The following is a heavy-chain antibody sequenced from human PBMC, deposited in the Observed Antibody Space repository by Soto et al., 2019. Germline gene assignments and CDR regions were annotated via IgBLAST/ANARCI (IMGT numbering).Heavy chain of an antibody. Sequence: LQDKSKGLEWVAVISYDGSNKYYADSVKGRFTISRDNSKNTRYLQMNSLRAEDTAVYYCAKSPAPWGIVATIYSDYRGQRTPVTVSS. CDR2: ISYDGSNK. CDR3: AKSPAPWGIVATIYSDY. V-gene: IGHV3-30*18. J-gene: IGHJ4*02. D-gene: IGHD5-12*01.